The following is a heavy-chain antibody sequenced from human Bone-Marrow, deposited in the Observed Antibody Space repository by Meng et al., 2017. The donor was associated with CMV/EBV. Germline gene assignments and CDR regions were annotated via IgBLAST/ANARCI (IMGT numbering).Heavy chain of an antibody. D-gene: IGHD3-3*01. Sequence: GESLKISCAASGFTFDDYGMSWVRQAPGKGLEWVANIKQDGSEKYYVDSVKGRFTISRDNAKNSLYLQMNSLRAEDTAVYYCARKRITIFGVVRGFDYWGQGTLVTVSS. V-gene: IGHV3-7*01. J-gene: IGHJ4*02. CDR1: GFTFDDYG. CDR2: IKQDGSEK. CDR3: ARKRITIFGVVRGFDY.